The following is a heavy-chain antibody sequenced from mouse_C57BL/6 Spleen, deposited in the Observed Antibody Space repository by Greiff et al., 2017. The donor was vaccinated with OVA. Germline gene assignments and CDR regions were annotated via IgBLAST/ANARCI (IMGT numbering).Heavy chain of an antibody. CDR2: IRLKSDNYAT. J-gene: IGHJ2*01. Sequence: EVKLEESGGGLVQPGGSMKLSCVASGFTFSNYWMNWVRQSPEKGLEWVAQIRLKSDNYATHYAESVKGRFTISRDDSKRSVYLQMNNLRAEDTGIYYCTITTVVAGTDDWGQGTTLTVSS. CDR1: GFTFSNYW. D-gene: IGHD1-1*01. CDR3: TITTVVAGTDD. V-gene: IGHV6-3*01.